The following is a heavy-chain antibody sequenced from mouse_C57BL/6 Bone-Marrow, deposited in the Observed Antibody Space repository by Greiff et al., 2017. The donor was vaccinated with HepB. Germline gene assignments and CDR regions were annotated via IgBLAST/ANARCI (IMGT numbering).Heavy chain of an antibody. V-gene: IGHV1-66*01. D-gene: IGHD1-1*01. J-gene: IGHJ3*01. CDR1: GYSFTSYY. CDR2: IYPGSGNT. Sequence: VQLQQSGPELVKPGASVKISCKASGYSFTSYYIHWVKQRPGQGLEWIGWIYPGSGNTKYNEKFKGKATLTADTSSSTAYMQLSSLTSEDSAVYYCARDTTVVGAYWGQGTLVTVSA. CDR3: ARDTTVVGAY.